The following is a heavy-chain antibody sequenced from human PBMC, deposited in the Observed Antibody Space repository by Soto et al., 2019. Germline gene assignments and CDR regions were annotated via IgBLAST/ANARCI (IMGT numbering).Heavy chain of an antibody. V-gene: IGHV1-69*13. CDR3: ARIPNRNEMRYYFDY. CDR1: GGTFSSYA. Sequence: SVKVSCKASGGTFSSYAISWVRQAPGQGLEWMGGIIPIFGTANCAQKFQGRVTITADESTSTAYMELSSLRSEDTAVYYCARIPNRNEMRYYFDYWGQGTLVTVSS. J-gene: IGHJ4*02. CDR2: IIPIFGTA. D-gene: IGHD1-1*01.